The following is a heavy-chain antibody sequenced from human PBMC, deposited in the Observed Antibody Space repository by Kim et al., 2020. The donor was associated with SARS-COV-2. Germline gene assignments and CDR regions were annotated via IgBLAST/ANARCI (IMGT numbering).Heavy chain of an antibody. CDR1: GYTFTSYG. V-gene: IGHV1-18*01. J-gene: IGHJ4*02. CDR3: ARVLAVRGVNRDEFDY. D-gene: IGHD3-10*01. CDR2: ISAYNGNT. Sequence: ASVKVSCKASGYTFTSYGISWVRQAPGQGLEWMGWISAYNGNTNYAQKLQGRVTMTTDTSTSTAYMELRSLRSDDTAVYYCARVLAVRGVNRDEFDYWGQGTLVTVSS.